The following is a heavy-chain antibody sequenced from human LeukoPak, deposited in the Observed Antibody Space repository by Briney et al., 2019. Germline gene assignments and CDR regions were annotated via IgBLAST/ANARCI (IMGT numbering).Heavy chain of an antibody. V-gene: IGHV3-48*01. CDR1: GFTFSSYS. Sequence: GGSLRLSCAASGFTFSSYSMNWVRQAPGKGLEWVSYISSSSSTIYYADSVKGRFTISRDNAKNSLYLQMNSLRAEDTAVYYCARGGRYFDSEADYWGQGTLVTVSS. CDR3: ARGGRYFDSEADY. J-gene: IGHJ4*02. CDR2: ISSSSSTI. D-gene: IGHD3-9*01.